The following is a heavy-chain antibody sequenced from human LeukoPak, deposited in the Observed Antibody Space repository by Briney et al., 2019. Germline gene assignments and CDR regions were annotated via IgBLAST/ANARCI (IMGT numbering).Heavy chain of an antibody. D-gene: IGHD2-2*01. CDR3: ARPGYCTSTTCPLDY. CDR1: GYSFTSYW. V-gene: IGHV5-51*01. J-gene: IGHJ4*02. Sequence: GKSLKISCKGSGYSFTSYWISWVRQMPGKGLEWMGIIYPGDSNTRYSPSFQGQVTISADKSISTAYLQWSSLKASDTAMYYCARPGYCTSTTCPLDYWGQGTLVTVSS. CDR2: IYPGDSNT.